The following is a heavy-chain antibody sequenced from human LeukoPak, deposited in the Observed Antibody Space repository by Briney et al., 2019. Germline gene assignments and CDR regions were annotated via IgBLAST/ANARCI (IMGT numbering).Heavy chain of an antibody. D-gene: IGHD6-13*01. Sequence: GGSLRLSCAASGFTFDDYGMTWVRQVPGVGLEWVSNINWNGESTDYADSVKGRFTISRDNAKNSLYLQMNSLRAEDTAVYYCASPIATDGLDYWGQGTLVTVSS. J-gene: IGHJ4*02. CDR3: ASPIATDGLDY. V-gene: IGHV3-20*04. CDR2: INWNGEST. CDR1: GFTFDDYG.